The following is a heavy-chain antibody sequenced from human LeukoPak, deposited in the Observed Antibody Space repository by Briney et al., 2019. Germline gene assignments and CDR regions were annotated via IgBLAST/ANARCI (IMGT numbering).Heavy chain of an antibody. Sequence: ASVKVSCKASGYTFTSYGISWVRQAPGQGLEWMGWISAYNGNTNYAQKLQGRVTMTTDTSTSTAHMELRSLRSDDTAVYYCARILTPADGDYADNFDYWGQGTLVTVSS. CDR2: ISAYNGNT. D-gene: IGHD4-17*01. J-gene: IGHJ4*02. CDR3: ARILTPADGDYADNFDY. V-gene: IGHV1-18*01. CDR1: GYTFTSYG.